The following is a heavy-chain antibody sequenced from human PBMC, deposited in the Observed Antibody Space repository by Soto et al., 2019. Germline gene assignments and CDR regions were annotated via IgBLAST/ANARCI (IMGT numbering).Heavy chain of an antibody. CDR3: ARVLYATWSSFDY. J-gene: IGHJ4*02. V-gene: IGHV3-48*03. D-gene: IGHD1-26*01. CDR2: ITSGGTT. CDR1: GFTFSSYE. Sequence: GGSLRLSCTASGFTFSSYEMNWVRQAPGKGLEWISYITSGGTTSYADSAKGRFTISRDNAKNSLYLHLNSLTAEDTAIYYCARVLYATWSSFDYWGQGTLVTVSS.